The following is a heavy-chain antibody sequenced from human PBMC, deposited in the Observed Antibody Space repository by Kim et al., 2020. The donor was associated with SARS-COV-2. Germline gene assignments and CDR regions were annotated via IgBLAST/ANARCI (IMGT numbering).Heavy chain of an antibody. Sequence: SETLSLTCTVSGGSISSSSYYWGWIRQPPGKGLEWIGSIYYSGSTYYNPSLKSRVTISVDTSKNQFSLKLSSVTAADTAVYYCARHSGIVGATGPDYWGQGTLVTVSS. J-gene: IGHJ4*02. CDR3: ARHSGIVGATGPDY. V-gene: IGHV4-39*01. CDR1: GGSISSSSYY. D-gene: IGHD1-26*01. CDR2: IYYSGST.